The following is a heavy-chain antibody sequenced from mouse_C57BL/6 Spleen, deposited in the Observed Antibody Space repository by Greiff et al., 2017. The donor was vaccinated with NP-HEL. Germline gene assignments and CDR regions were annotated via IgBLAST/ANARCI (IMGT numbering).Heavy chain of an antibody. CDR3: ARGGELGYFDY. V-gene: IGHV3-6*01. CDR2: ISYDGSN. CDR1: GYSITSGYY. J-gene: IGHJ2*01. Sequence: ESGPGLVKPSQSLSLTCSVTGYSITSGYYWNWIRQFPGNKLEWMGYISYDGSNNYNPSLKNRISITRDTSKNQFFLKLNSVTTEDTATYYCARGGELGYFDYWGQGTTLTVSS. D-gene: IGHD4-1*01.